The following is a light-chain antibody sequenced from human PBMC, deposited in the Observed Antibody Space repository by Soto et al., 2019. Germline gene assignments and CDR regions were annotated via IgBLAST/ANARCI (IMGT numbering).Light chain of an antibody. CDR1: QTIRSNY. CDR2: GAS. Sequence: ETVLTQSPGTLSLSPGERATLSCRASQTIRSNYLAWYRQTPGQAPRLLIYGASNMATGIADRFSGSGSGTDFTLILSRLEPEDFALYYCQQYGSSPWTFGQGTKVEIK. CDR3: QQYGSSPWT. J-gene: IGKJ1*01. V-gene: IGKV3-20*01.